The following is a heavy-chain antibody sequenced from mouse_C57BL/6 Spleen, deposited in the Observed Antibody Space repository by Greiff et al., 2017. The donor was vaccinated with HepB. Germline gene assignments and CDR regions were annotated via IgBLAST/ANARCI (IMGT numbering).Heavy chain of an antibody. CDR1: GYSITSGYD. D-gene: IGHD2-3*01. J-gene: IGHJ2*01. Sequence: EVQLQESGPGMVKPSQSLSLTCTVTGYSITSGYDWHWIRHFPGNKLEWMGYISYSGSTNYNPSLKSRISITHDTSKNHFFLKLNSVTTEDTATYYCARAYDGYSFDYWGQGTTLTVSS. CDR2: ISYSGST. V-gene: IGHV3-1*01. CDR3: ARAYDGYSFDY.